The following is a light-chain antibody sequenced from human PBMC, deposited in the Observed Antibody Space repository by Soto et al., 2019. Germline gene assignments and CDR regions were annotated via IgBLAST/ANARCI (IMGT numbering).Light chain of an antibody. Sequence: QSVLTQPASVSGSPGQSNTISCTGTSRDIGYYNYVSWYQQHPDKAPKLLIFDVSNRPSGISDRFSGSKSGNTASLTISGLQADDEADYYCNSYTTSTTLVFGTGTKLTVL. J-gene: IGLJ1*01. CDR2: DVS. V-gene: IGLV2-14*03. CDR3: NSYTTSTTLV. CDR1: SRDIGYYNY.